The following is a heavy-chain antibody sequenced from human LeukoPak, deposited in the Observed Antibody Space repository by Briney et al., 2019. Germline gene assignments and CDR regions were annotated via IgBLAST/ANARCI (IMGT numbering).Heavy chain of an antibody. CDR3: AKLRRAQEDY. Sequence: GGSLRLSCAVSGFTISSYAVSWARQAPGKGLEWVSAVSGSGGATYYADSVKGRFTVSRDNSKNTLYLQMNSLTAEDTAVYYCAKLRRAQEDYWGQGTLVTVSS. D-gene: IGHD4-17*01. J-gene: IGHJ4*02. CDR1: GFTISSYA. CDR2: VSGSGGAT. V-gene: IGHV3-23*01.